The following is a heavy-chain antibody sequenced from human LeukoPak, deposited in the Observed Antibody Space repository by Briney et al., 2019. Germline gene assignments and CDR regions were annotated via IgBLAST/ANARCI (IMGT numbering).Heavy chain of an antibody. D-gene: IGHD2-2*01. CDR2: INHSGRT. CDR1: GGSFSGYC. V-gene: IGHV4-34*01. CDR3: ARGLPSLGDY. Sequence: PSETLSLTCAVYGGSFSGYCWNWIRQPPGKGLEWIGEINHSGRTNYNPSLKSRVTISVDTTKNQFSLKLSSVTAADTAVYYCARGLPSLGDYWGQGALVTVSS. J-gene: IGHJ4*02.